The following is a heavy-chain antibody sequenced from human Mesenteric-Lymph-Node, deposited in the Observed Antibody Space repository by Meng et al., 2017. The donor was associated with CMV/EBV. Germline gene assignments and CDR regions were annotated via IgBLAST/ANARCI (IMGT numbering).Heavy chain of an antibody. CDR2: MYSGGSR. CDR1: GVTVSSNY. CDR3: ANGYCSSTSCYFPAFDI. Sequence: GGSLRLSCAASGVTVSSNYMSWVRQVPGKGLEWVSVMYSGGSRYYADSVKGRFTISRDNSKNTLYLQMNSLRAEDTAVYYCANGYCSSTSCYFPAFDIWGQGTMVTVSS. D-gene: IGHD2-2*03. V-gene: IGHV3-53*01. J-gene: IGHJ3*02.